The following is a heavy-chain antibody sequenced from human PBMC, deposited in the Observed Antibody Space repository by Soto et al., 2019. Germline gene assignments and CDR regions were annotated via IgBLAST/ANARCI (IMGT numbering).Heavy chain of an antibody. CDR1: GFSFSSYA. J-gene: IGHJ4*02. CDR2: ISGSGSRT. CDR3: AKVSSAWYAGFFDL. D-gene: IGHD2-8*01. V-gene: IGHV3-23*01. Sequence: GGSLRLSCAASGFSFSSYAMSWVRQAPGKGLEWVSAISGSGSRTYYADSVKGRFTISRDNSKNTLYLQMSSLRAEDTAVYYCAKVSSAWYAGFFDLWGQGTLVTVSS.